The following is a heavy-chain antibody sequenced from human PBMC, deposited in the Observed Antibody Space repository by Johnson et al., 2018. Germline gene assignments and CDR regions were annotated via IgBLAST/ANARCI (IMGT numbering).Heavy chain of an antibody. CDR1: GFPFNDAW. CDR2: IKSKGSGGAA. V-gene: IGHV3-15*01. D-gene: IGHD4-11*01. J-gene: IGHJ4*02. Sequence: VQLVESGGGLVKPGGSLRLSCGASGFPFNDAWMSWVRQAPGKGLEGVGRIKSKGSGGAADYTAPVKGRVTNSRDDSRNTENLQMNSLKTEDTTVYFWIWQTTVQTFGFWGQGTLVTVSS. CDR3: IWQTTVQTFGF.